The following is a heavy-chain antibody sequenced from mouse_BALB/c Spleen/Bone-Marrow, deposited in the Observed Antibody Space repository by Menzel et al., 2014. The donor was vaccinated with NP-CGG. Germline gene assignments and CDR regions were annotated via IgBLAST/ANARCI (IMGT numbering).Heavy chain of an antibody. J-gene: IGHJ2*01. Sequence: VQLQQSGPSLVQPSQSLSITCTVSGFSLTSYGLHWVRQSPGKGLEWLGVIWRGGSTDYNAAFMSRLSITKDNSKSQVFFKMNSLQADDTAVYYCAKRGNYGYFDYWGQGTTLTVSS. CDR3: AKRGNYGYFDY. CDR1: GFSLTSYG. V-gene: IGHV2-5-1*01. D-gene: IGHD2-1*01. CDR2: IWRGGST.